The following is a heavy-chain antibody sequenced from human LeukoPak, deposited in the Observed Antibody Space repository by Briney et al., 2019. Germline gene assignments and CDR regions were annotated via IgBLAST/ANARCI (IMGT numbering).Heavy chain of an antibody. D-gene: IGHD3-10*01. J-gene: IGHJ4*02. CDR1: GGSISSHY. V-gene: IGHV4-59*11. CDR3: ATGEQAYYFDY. CDR2: IYCSGST. Sequence: SEALSLTCPLSGGSISSHYWSWIRQPPGNGLEWIGYIYCSGSTNYNPSLKSRVTISVDTSKHQSSLKLSSVTAADTAVYYCATGEQAYYFDYWGQGNLVTVSS.